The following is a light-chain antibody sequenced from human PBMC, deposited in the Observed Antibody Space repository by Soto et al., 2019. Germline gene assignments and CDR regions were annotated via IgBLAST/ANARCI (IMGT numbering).Light chain of an antibody. CDR3: QQRSNWPWT. Sequence: EIVLTQSPATLSLSPGERATLSCRASQNINRYLVWYQQKPGQAPRLLIYDASNRATGIPARFSGRGSGADFTLTISSLEPEDFAVYYCQQRSNWPWTFGQGTKVEIK. CDR2: DAS. V-gene: IGKV3-11*01. CDR1: QNINRY. J-gene: IGKJ1*01.